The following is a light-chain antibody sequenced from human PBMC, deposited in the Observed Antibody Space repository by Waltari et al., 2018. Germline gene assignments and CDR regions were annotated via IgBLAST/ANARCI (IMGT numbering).Light chain of an antibody. CDR2: GAS. Sequence: ENVLTHSPGTLSLSPSENATLSCRASKGIRRTLAWYQQKPGKPPKLLIYGASNRGTGIPDRFSGTGSETDFSLTISRLEPEDFAVYFCQHYLRLPVTYGQGTKVEIK. J-gene: IGKJ1*01. CDR3: QHYLRLPVT. CDR1: KGIRRT. V-gene: IGKV3-20*01.